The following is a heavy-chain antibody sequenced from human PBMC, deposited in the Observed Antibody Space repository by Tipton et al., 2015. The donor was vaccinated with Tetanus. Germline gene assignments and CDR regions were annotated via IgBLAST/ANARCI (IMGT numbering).Heavy chain of an antibody. V-gene: IGHV4-34*01. CDR2: INHSGST. CDR1: GGSINSYY. Sequence: TLSLTCTVSGGSINSYYWSWIRQPPGKGLEWIGEINHSGSTNYNPSLKSRVTMSVDTSKNQFSLKLSSVTAADTAVYYCASGWRYYYDTTGFSDYWGQGTLVTVSS. CDR3: ASGWRYYYDTTGFSDY. D-gene: IGHD3-22*01. J-gene: IGHJ4*02.